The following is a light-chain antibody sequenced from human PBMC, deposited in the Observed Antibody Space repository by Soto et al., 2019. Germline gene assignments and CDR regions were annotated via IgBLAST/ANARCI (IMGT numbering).Light chain of an antibody. J-gene: IGKJ1*01. CDR1: QSVSSD. V-gene: IGKV3-15*01. CDR3: QQYNNWPRT. Sequence: EIVMTQSPATLSVSPGERATLSCRASQSVSSDLAWYHQKPGQAPRLLIYGASTRATGIPARFSGSGSGTEFTLTIHCLQSEDFAVYYCQQYNNWPRTVGQGTKVDSK. CDR2: GAS.